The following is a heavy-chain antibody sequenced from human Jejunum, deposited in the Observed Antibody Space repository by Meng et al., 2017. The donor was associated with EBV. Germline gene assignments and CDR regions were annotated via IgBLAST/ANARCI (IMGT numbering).Heavy chain of an antibody. V-gene: IGHV4-4*02. D-gene: IGHD3-22*01. Sequence: QGQLRESGQRLEKPSGTLSLTCVVSGGSISDNDWWSWVRQPPGKGLEWLGEIHHGGGTNYNPSLESRVTISVDKSKNQFSLKLNSVTVADTAVYYCAGNGYYALEYWGPGILVTVSS. CDR3: AGNGYYALEY. J-gene: IGHJ4*02. CDR2: IHHGGGT. CDR1: GGSISDNDW.